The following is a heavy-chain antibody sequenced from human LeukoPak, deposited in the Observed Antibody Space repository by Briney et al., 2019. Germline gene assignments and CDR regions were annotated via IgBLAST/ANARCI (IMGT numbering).Heavy chain of an antibody. V-gene: IGHV1-69*01. CDR2: IIPVFGSA. J-gene: IGHJ6*04. D-gene: IGHD2-2*01. CDR3: ARDGKYQLLFNGMDV. CDR1: GGTFSSYA. Sequence: GASLKVSCKVFGGTFSSYASSWVRQAPGQGLEWMGGIIPVFGSAKYAQKFQGRVTITADESTTTAYMELRSLRSEDAAIYYCARDGKYQLLFNGMDVWGKGTTVPVSS.